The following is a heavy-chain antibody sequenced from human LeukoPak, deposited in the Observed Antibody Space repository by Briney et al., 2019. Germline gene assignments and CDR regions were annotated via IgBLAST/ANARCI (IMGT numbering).Heavy chain of an antibody. CDR3: ARDRGKDYFGD. D-gene: IGHD4-23*01. Sequence: GGSLRLSCAASRFTFSNYWMSWLRQAADKGLEWVAFVRNDGFDTYHSNSVKGRFSISRDDSKNTVYLQMNSLRAEDTALYYCARDRGKDYFGDWGQGTQVTVSS. V-gene: IGHV3-30*02. CDR2: VRNDGFDT. CDR1: RFTFSNYW. J-gene: IGHJ4*02.